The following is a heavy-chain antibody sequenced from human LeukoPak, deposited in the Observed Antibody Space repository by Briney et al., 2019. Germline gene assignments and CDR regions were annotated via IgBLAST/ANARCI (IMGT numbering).Heavy chain of an antibody. J-gene: IGHJ4*02. D-gene: IGHD3-16*01. CDR1: GGSLSSHY. Sequence: SETLSPTCNVSGGSLSSHYCSWIRQAPGKGLEWIGFIFSGGSTNYNPSLKSRVSISMDTSQNQFSLKLTSVTAADTAVYYCARGRGPLRVEFGDWGQGALVTVSS. CDR3: ARGRGPLRVEFGD. CDR2: IFSGGST. V-gene: IGHV4-4*09.